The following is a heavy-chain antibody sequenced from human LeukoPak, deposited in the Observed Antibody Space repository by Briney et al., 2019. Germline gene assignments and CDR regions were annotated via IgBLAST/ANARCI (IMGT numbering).Heavy chain of an antibody. J-gene: IGHJ1*01. Sequence: GSPRLSFAGPGINLHNLWIHLVRQAPGKGLVCVSCIDTDGSTTTYADSVKGRFTISRDNARNTLYLQMNSLRAEDTAVYHCYGGNAERWGQGTLVTVSS. CDR1: GINLHNLW. V-gene: IGHV3-74*01. D-gene: IGHD4-23*01. CDR2: IDTDGSTT. CDR3: YGGNAER.